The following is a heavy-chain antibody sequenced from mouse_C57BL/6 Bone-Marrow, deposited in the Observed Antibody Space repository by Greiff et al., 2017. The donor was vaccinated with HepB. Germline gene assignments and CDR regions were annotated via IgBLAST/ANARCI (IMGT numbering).Heavy chain of an antibody. Sequence: VQLKESGPGLVKPSQSLSLTCSVTGYSITSGYYWNWIRQFPGNKLEWMGYISYDGSNNYNPSLKNRISITRDTSKNQFFLKLNSVTTEDTATYYCASGGLIPTVVVPRFAYWGQGTLVTVSA. D-gene: IGHD1-1*01. CDR2: ISYDGSN. CDR3: ASGGLIPTVVVPRFAY. V-gene: IGHV3-6*01. CDR1: GYSITSGYY. J-gene: IGHJ3*01.